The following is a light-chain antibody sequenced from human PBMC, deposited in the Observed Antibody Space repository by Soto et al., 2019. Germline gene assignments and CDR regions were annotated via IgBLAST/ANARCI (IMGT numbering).Light chain of an antibody. V-gene: IGKV1-39*01. CDR3: QQSYSTRLMYT. CDR2: AAS. Sequence: DIQMTQSPSSLSASVGDSVTITCRASQSISSYLNWYQQKPGKAPKLLIYAASSLQSGVPSRFSCSGSGTDFTLTISSLQPEDFATYYCQQSYSTRLMYTFGQGTKLEIK. CDR1: QSISSY. J-gene: IGKJ2*01.